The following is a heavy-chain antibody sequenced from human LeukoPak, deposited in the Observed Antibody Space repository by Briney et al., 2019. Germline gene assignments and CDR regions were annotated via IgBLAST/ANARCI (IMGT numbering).Heavy chain of an antibody. CDR2: TNGSGNAT. D-gene: IGHD2-21*02. CDR1: GFTFSTYA. Sequence: GGPLRLSCAASGFTFSTYAMSWVRQAPGKGLEWVSSTNGSGNATYYADSVKGRFTISRDNSKNTLYLQMNSLRAEDTAVYYCAKDRYCYGGDCSGELDNWGQGTLVTVSS. J-gene: IGHJ4*02. CDR3: AKDRYCYGGDCSGELDN. V-gene: IGHV3-23*01.